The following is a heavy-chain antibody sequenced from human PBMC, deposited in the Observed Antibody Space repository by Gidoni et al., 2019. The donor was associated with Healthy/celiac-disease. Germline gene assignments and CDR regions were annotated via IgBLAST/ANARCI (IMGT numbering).Heavy chain of an antibody. CDR3: ARRHYDILTGYYLPDY. CDR2: INPNTGGA. J-gene: IGHJ4*02. CDR1: GYTCTGYY. Sequence: QVQLVQSGAEVKKPGASVKVSCKASGYTCTGYYMPWVRQAPGQGLEWMGWINPNTGGANYAQKFQGRVTMTRDTSISTAYMELSRLKSDDTAVYYCARRHYDILTGYYLPDYWGQGTLVTVSS. V-gene: IGHV1-2*02. D-gene: IGHD3-9*01.